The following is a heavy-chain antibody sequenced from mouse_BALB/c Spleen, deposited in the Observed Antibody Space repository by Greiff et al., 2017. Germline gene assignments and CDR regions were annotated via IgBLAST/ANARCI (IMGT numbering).Heavy chain of an antibody. CDR2: INPSTGYT. J-gene: IGHJ4*01. D-gene: IGHD3-3*01. CDR1: GYTFTSYW. V-gene: IGHV1-7*01. Sequence: QVQLKESGAELAKPGASVKMSCKASGYTFTSYWMHWVKQRPGQGLEWIGYINPSTGYTEYNQKFKDKATLTADKSSSTAYMQLSSLTSEDSAVYYCARRDSLRAMDYWGQGTSVTVSS. CDR3: ARRDSLRAMDY.